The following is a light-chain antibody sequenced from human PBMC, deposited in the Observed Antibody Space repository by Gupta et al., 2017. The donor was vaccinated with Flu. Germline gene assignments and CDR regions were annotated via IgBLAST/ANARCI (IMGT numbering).Light chain of an antibody. Sequence: DIVMTQSPDSLAVSLGERATINCKSSQRVLYNSNNKNYLAWYQQKPGQPPKLLIYRASTRESGVPDRFSGSGSGTDFTLTISSLQAEDVAVYYCQQYYSTPRTFGQGTKVDIK. CDR2: RAS. V-gene: IGKV4-1*01. CDR1: QRVLYNSNNKNY. CDR3: QQYYSTPRT. J-gene: IGKJ1*01.